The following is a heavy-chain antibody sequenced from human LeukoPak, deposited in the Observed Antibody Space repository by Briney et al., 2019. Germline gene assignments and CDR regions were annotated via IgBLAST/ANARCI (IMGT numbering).Heavy chain of an antibody. J-gene: IGHJ4*02. Sequence: PGGSLRLSCAASGFTFSSYDMHWVRHATGKGLEWVSAIGTAGDTYYPGSVKGRFTISRENAKNSLYLQMNSLRAGDTAVYYCARGGGLAAPFDYWGQGTLVTVSS. D-gene: IGHD6-25*01. CDR2: IGTAGDT. CDR1: GFTFSSYD. V-gene: IGHV3-13*01. CDR3: ARGGGLAAPFDY.